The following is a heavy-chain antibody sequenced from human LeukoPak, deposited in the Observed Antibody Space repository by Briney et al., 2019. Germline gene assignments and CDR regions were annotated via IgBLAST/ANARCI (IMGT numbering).Heavy chain of an antibody. J-gene: IGHJ2*01. CDR2: IYYSGST. D-gene: IGHD4-23*01. CDR1: GCPISSGGYY. Sequence: SSETLSLTCTVSGCPISSGGYYWSWIRQHPGKGLEWIGYIYYSGSTYYNPSLKNRVTISVDTSKNQFSLKLSSVTAADTAVYYCARGLPYGRNWYFDLWGRGTLVTVSS. V-gene: IGHV4-31*03. CDR3: ARGLPYGRNWYFDL.